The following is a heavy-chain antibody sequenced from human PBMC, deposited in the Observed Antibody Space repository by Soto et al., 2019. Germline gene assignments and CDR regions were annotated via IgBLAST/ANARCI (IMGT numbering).Heavy chain of an antibody. Sequence: EVQLVESGGGLVQPGGSLRLSCSASGFTFSSYAMHWVRQAPGKGLEYVSAISSNGGSTYYADSVKARFTISRDNSKNTLYLQMSTLRAEDTAVYYCVKDVYSVSWYWGLDYWGQGTLVTVSS. CDR3: VKDVYSVSWYWGLDY. CDR2: ISSNGGST. J-gene: IGHJ4*02. CDR1: GFTFSSYA. V-gene: IGHV3-64D*08. D-gene: IGHD6-13*01.